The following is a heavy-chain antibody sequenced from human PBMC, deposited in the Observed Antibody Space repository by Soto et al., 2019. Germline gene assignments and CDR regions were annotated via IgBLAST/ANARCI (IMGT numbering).Heavy chain of an antibody. V-gene: IGHV3-48*02. CDR3: ASGSPVDN. CDR1: GFTFSSYS. J-gene: IGHJ4*02. D-gene: IGHD2-15*01. CDR2: ISGGSSTI. Sequence: GGSLRLSCAASGFTFSSYSMNWVRQAPGKGLEWVSYISGGSSTIYYADSVKGRFTVSRDNAKNSLYLQMDSLRDEDTAVYYCASGSPVDNWGQGTLVTVSS.